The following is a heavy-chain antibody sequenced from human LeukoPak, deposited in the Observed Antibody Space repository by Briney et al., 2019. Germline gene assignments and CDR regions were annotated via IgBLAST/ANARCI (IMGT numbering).Heavy chain of an antibody. CDR3: ARGPPLRWGGFDY. J-gene: IGHJ4*02. V-gene: IGHV3-53*01. D-gene: IGHD4-23*01. CDR2: IYSGGST. CDR1: GFTFSSYE. Sequence: GGSLRLSCAASGFTFSSYEMNWVRQAPGKGLEWVSVIYSGGSTYYADSVKGRFTISRDNSKNTLFLQMNSLRAEDTAVYYCARGPPLRWGGFDYWSQGTLVTVSS.